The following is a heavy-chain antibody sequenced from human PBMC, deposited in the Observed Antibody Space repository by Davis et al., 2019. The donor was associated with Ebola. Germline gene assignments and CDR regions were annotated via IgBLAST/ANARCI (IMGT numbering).Heavy chain of an antibody. D-gene: IGHD3-10*01. CDR3: TRGRYGSGSYPFYFDY. CDR1: GFTFSSYS. Sequence: GGSLRLSCAASGFTFSSYSMNWVRQAPGQGLEWFSYISSSSSTIYYADSVKDRFTISRDNAKNSLYLQMNSLRDEDTAVYYCTRGRYGSGSYPFYFDYWGQGTLVTVSS. J-gene: IGHJ4*02. V-gene: IGHV3-48*02. CDR2: ISSSSSTI.